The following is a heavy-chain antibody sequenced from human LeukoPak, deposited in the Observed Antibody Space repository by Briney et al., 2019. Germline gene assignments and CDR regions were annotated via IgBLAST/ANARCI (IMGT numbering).Heavy chain of an antibody. Sequence: GGSLRLSRAASGFTFSNAWMSWVRQAPGKELEGVGRIKSKTDGGTTDYAAPVKGRFTISRDDSKNTLYLQMNSLKTEDTAVYYCTTGYCSRTSCYYFDYWGQGTLVAVSS. D-gene: IGHD2-2*01. CDR1: GFTFSNAW. V-gene: IGHV3-15*01. CDR3: TTGYCSRTSCYYFDY. J-gene: IGHJ4*02. CDR2: IKSKTDGGTT.